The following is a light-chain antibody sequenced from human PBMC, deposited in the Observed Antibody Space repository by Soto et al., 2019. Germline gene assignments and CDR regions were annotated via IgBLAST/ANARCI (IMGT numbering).Light chain of an antibody. CDR2: AVT. CDR1: ATDVGAYNY. CDR3: SSFTSSTTLL. V-gene: IGLV2-14*01. Sequence: QSALTQPASVSGSPGQSITISCTGTATDVGAYNYVSWYQQHPGRAPKLIIYAVTDRPSGVADRFSGSKSGDTASLTISGVQAEDEAHYYCSSFTSSTTLLFGGGTKLTVL. J-gene: IGLJ2*01.